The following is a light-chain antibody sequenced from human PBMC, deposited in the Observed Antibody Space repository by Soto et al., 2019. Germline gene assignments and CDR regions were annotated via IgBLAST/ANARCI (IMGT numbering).Light chain of an antibody. CDR3: QQYSSYSRT. V-gene: IGKV1-5*03. CDR1: QSIRSW. Sequence: DIQMTQSPSTLSASVGDRVTITCRASQSIRSWLAWYQQKPGKAPKLLIYKASSLESGVPSRFSGSGSGTEFTLTISSLQPDDFATYYCQQYSSYSRTFGQGTKVEIK. J-gene: IGKJ1*01. CDR2: KAS.